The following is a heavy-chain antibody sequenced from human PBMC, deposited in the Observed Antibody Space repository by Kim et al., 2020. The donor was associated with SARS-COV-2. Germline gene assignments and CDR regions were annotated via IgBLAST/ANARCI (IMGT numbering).Heavy chain of an antibody. D-gene: IGHD3-10*01. J-gene: IGHJ3*02. CDR3: ARGGGLAVRAFDI. Sequence: YNPSLKSRVTIAVDTSKNQFSLKLSSVTAADTAVYYCARGGGLAVRAFDIWGQGTMVTVSS. V-gene: IGHV4-31*02.